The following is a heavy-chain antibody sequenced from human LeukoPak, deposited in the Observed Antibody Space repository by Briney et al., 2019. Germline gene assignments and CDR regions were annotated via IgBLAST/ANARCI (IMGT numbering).Heavy chain of an antibody. J-gene: IGHJ6*02. Sequence: PGGSLRLSCAASGFTFSNYDMHWVRQATGKGLEWVSVIGIAGDTYYAGSVKGRFTISRENAKNSLYLQMNSLRAGDTAVYYCARARGMDVWGQGTTVTVSS. CDR3: ARARGMDV. V-gene: IGHV3-13*01. CDR2: IGIAGDT. CDR1: GFTFSNYD.